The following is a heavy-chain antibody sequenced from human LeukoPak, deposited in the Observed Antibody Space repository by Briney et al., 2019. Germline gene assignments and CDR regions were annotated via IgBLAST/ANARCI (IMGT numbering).Heavy chain of an antibody. Sequence: PGGSLRLSCAASGFTFSSYAMTWVRQAPGKGLEWVSRISDRGGSTYYADSVKGRFTISRDNSQYILYLQMDSLRPEDTAVYYCAKELQSDYDRYGDRISWGQGTLVTVSP. J-gene: IGHJ5*02. CDR1: GFTFSSYA. CDR2: ISDRGGST. CDR3: AKELQSDYDRYGDRIS. D-gene: IGHD5-12*01. V-gene: IGHV3-23*01.